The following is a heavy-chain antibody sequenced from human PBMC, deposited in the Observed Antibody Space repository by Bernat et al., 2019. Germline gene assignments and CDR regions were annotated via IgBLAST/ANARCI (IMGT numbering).Heavy chain of an antibody. V-gene: IGHV3-11*05. CDR3: ARGTSTSAPYMDG. Sequence: QVQLVESGGGLVKPGGSLRLSCAASGFTFSDYYMSWIRQAPGKGLDWVSYISSSSYTNYADSVKGRFTISRDNAKNSLYLQMNSLRAEDTAVYDCARGTSTSAPYMDGWGKGTTVTVSS. CDR2: ISSSSYT. CDR1: GFTFSDYY. J-gene: IGHJ6*03.